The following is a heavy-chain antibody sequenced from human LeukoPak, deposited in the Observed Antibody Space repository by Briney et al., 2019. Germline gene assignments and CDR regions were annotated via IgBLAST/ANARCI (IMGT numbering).Heavy chain of an antibody. J-gene: IGHJ4*02. CDR3: TTDDYGY. D-gene: IGHD3-16*01. CDR1: GFTFSNAW. CDR2: IKRKTDGGTT. V-gene: IGHV3-15*01. Sequence: GGSLRLSCAASGFTFSNAWMSWVRQTPGKGLQWVGRIKRKTDGGTTGYAAPVKGRFTISRDDSKNTLHLQMNSLKTEDTAVYYCTTDDYGYWGQGTLVTVSS.